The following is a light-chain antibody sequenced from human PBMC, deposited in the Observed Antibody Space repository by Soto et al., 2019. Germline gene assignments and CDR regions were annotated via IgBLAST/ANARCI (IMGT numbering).Light chain of an antibody. CDR2: EVN. CDR1: SSDVGGYNY. CDR3: CSHAGSNNFYV. V-gene: IGLV2-8*01. J-gene: IGLJ1*01. Sequence: QSVLTQPPSASGSPGQSVTISCTGTSSDVGGYNYVSWYQQHPGKAPKLMIYEVNKRPSGVPERFSGSKSGNTASLTVSGLEAEYEADDYCCSHAGSNNFYVFGTGTKLTVL.